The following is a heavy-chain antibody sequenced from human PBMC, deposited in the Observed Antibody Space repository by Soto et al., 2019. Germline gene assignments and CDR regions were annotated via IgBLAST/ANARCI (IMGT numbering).Heavy chain of an antibody. Sequence: DVNLLQSGGGSAQPGGSLRLSCATSGFTFSTYAMTWVRQVPGRGLQWVSTILPDETGFYTVSVKGRFTISRDNYRGIVYLQMNDLWVEDAAIYYCAKDRLPTSGQRSYFDSWGQGSLVTVSS. CDR3: AKDRLPTSGQRSYFDS. CDR2: ILPDETG. CDR1: GFTFSTYA. V-gene: IGHV3-23*01. D-gene: IGHD2-15*01. J-gene: IGHJ4*02.